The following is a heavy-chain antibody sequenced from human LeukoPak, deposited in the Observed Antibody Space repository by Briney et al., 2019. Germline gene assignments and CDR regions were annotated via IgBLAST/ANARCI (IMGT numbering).Heavy chain of an antibody. CDR3: ASHTGGPYYYCMDV. Sequence: GGSLRLSCAASGFTFSSYEMNWVRQAPGKGLEWVSYISSSGSTIYYEDSVKGRFTISRDNAKNSLYLQMDSRRAEDTAIYYCASHTGGPYYYCMDVWGRGTTVTVSS. J-gene: IGHJ6*02. D-gene: IGHD1-14*01. CDR2: ISSSGSTI. V-gene: IGHV3-48*03. CDR1: GFTFSSYE.